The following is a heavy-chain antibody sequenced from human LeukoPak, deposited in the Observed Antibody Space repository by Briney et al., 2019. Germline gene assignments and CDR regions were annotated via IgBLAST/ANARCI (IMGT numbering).Heavy chain of an antibody. Sequence: GGSLRLSCAASGFTFSSYWMTWVRQAPGKGLEWVANIKQDGSEAYYVDSVKGRFTVSRDNAKNSLYLQLNSLGAEDTAVYYCAKDQNYDILTGSDYWGQGTLVTVSS. CDR1: GFTFSSYW. CDR3: AKDQNYDILTGSDY. V-gene: IGHV3-7*01. D-gene: IGHD3-9*01. CDR2: IKQDGSEA. J-gene: IGHJ4*02.